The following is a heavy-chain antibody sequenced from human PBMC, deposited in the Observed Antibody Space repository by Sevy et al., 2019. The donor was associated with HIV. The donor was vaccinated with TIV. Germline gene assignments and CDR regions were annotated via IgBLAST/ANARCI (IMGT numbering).Heavy chain of an antibody. Sequence: RGFLRLSCATSGFSFSRSPMHWVRQAPGKGLEGVAVMSYNGNKKYNDDSVKGRFTISRDDPKNTLYLQMNSLRVEDTDVYYCAREALLIGGVIVSYGMDVWGQGTTVTVSS. D-gene: IGHD3-16*02. CDR1: GFSFSRSP. CDR3: AREALLIGGVIVSYGMDV. V-gene: IGHV3-30*16. CDR2: MSYNGNKK. J-gene: IGHJ6*02.